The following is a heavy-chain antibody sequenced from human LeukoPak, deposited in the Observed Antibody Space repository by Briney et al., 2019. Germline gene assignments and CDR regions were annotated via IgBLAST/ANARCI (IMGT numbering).Heavy chain of an antibody. CDR3: ARAGQWLVNYYYYYYMDV. CDR1: GYTFTSYY. V-gene: IGHV1-46*01. Sequence: ASVKVSCKASGYTFTSYYMHWVRQAPGQGLEWMGIINPSGGSTSYAQKFQGRVTMTRDTSISTAYMELSRLRSDDTAVYYCARAGQWLVNYYYYYYMDVWGKGTTVTVSS. J-gene: IGHJ6*03. CDR2: INPSGGST. D-gene: IGHD6-19*01.